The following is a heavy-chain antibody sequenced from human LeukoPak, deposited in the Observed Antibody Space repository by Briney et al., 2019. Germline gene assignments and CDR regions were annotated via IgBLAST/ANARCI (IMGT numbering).Heavy chain of an antibody. D-gene: IGHD6-13*01. V-gene: IGHV1-3*01. Sequence: GASVKVSCKASGYTFSSYAIHWVRQAPGQRLEWMGWINAGNGNTKYSQNFQGRVTITRDTSASTVYMELSSLRSEDTAVYYCARDHVASAGIYNWFDPWGQGTLVTVSS. CDR3: ARDHVASAGIYNWFDP. CDR1: GYTFSSYA. CDR2: INAGNGNT. J-gene: IGHJ5*02.